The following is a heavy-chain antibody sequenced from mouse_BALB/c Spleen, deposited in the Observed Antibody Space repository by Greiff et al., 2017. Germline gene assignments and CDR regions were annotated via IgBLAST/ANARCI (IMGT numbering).Heavy chain of an antibody. CDR3: ARDYDGYYRFAY. Sequence: QVHVKQSGAELVRPGTSVKVSCKASGYAFTNYLIEWVKQRPGQGLEWIGVINPGSGGTNYNEKFKGKATLTADKSSSTAYMQLSSLTSDDSAVYFCARDYDGYYRFAYWGQGTLVTVSA. CDR2: INPGSGGT. V-gene: IGHV1-54*01. D-gene: IGHD2-3*01. CDR1: GYAFTNYL. J-gene: IGHJ3*01.